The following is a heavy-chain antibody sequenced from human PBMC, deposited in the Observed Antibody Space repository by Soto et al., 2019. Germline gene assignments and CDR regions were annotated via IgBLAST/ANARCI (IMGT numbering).Heavy chain of an antibody. Sequence: SETLSLTCAVSGGSISSSGYYWSWIRQPPGKGLEWIGSIYYSGSTYYNPSLKSRVTISVDTSKNQFSLKLSSVTAADTAVYYCARHVHYYGSGSYPDYWGQGTLVTVS. J-gene: IGHJ4*02. CDR3: ARHVHYYGSGSYPDY. CDR2: IYYSGST. V-gene: IGHV4-39*01. D-gene: IGHD3-10*01. CDR1: GGSISSSGYY.